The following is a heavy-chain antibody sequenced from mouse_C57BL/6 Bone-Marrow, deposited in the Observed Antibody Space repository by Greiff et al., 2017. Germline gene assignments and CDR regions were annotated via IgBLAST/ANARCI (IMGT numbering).Heavy chain of an antibody. V-gene: IGHV14-4*01. J-gene: IGHJ2*01. CDR1: GFNIKDDY. CDR3: TFYSNYYFDY. Sequence: VQLQQSGAELVRPGASVKLSCTASGFNIKDDYMHWVKQRPEPGLEWIGWIDPENGDTEYASKFQGKATITADTSSNTAYLQLSSLTSEDTAVYYCTFYSNYYFDYWGQGTTLTVSS. CDR2: IDPENGDT. D-gene: IGHD2-5*01.